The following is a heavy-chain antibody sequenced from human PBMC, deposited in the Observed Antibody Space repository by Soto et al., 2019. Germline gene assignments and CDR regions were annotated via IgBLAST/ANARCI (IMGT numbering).Heavy chain of an antibody. J-gene: IGHJ5*02. Sequence: QVQLQESGPGLVKPSETLSLTCTVSGGSISSYYWSWIRQPPGKGLEWIGYIYYSGSTNYNPSLKSRVTXSXXTSKNQFSRKLSSVTAADTAVYYCARHYYGSGSYPWGQGTLVTVSS. CDR1: GGSISSYY. CDR2: IYYSGST. CDR3: ARHYYGSGSYP. D-gene: IGHD3-10*01. V-gene: IGHV4-59*08.